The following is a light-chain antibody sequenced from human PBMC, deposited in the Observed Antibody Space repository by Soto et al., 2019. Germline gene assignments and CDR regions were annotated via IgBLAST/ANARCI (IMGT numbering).Light chain of an antibody. Sequence: QSVLTQPASVSGFPGQSITISCTGTSSDVGDFDCVSWYQQHPGKAPKLMIYEVSDRPSGVSNRFSGSKSGDTASLTISGLQAEDEADYYCSSYTSSSTLVFGGGTKVTVL. CDR3: SSYTSSSTLV. V-gene: IGLV2-14*01. CDR1: SSDVGDFDC. CDR2: EVS. J-gene: IGLJ2*01.